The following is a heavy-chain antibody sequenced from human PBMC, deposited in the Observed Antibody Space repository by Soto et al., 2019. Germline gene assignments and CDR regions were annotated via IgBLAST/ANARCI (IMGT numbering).Heavy chain of an antibody. CDR1: GFTFSSYS. D-gene: IGHD2-15*01. V-gene: IGHV3-21*01. Sequence: GGSLRLSRSASGFTFSSYSMNWVRQAPGKGLAWVSSISSSRSYIYYGDSVKGRFNISRDNAKNYLYLQRTSLRAEDTSVYDGARGVRGGNIVVVVAATPDDWGQGTRVTVSS. CDR3: ARGVRGGNIVVVVAATPDD. CDR2: ISSSRSYI. J-gene: IGHJ4*02.